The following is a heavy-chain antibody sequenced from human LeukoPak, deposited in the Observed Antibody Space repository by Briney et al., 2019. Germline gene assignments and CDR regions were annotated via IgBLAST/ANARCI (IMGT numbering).Heavy chain of an antibody. J-gene: IGHJ4*02. D-gene: IGHD3-9*01. V-gene: IGHV3-23*01. CDR2: ISGSGGST. CDR1: GFTFSSYG. Sequence: GGSLRLSCAASGFTFSSYGMSWVRQAPGKGLEWVSAISGSGGSTYYADSVKGRFTIFRDNSKNTLYLQMNSLRAEDTAVYYCAKVSLRYFDWLTNFDYWGQGTLVTVSS. CDR3: AKVSLRYFDWLTNFDY.